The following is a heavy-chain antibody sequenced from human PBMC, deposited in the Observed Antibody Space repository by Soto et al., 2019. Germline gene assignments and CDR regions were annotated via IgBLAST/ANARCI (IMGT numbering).Heavy chain of an antibody. CDR1: GGSFSNFG. V-gene: IGHV1-69*13. CDR3: AREGSGYNF. J-gene: IGHJ4*02. D-gene: IGHD5-12*01. Sequence: ASVKVSCKASGGSFSNFGISWVRQAPGQGLEWMGGIVPVFGRPNYAQRFRGRLTITADGSTSTGYMELISLRSDDTAVYYCAREGSGYNFWGQGTQVTVSS. CDR2: IVPVFGRP.